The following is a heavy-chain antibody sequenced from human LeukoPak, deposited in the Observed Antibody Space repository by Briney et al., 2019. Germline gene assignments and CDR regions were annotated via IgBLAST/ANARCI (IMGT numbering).Heavy chain of an antibody. J-gene: IGHJ4*02. D-gene: IGHD6-13*01. CDR2: INTDGSEE. CDR1: GFIFSNFW. V-gene: IGHV3-7*01. Sequence: GGSLRLSCAASGFIFSNFWMSWVRQAPGRGLEWVANINTDGSEEYYVDSVKGRFIISRDNARNSLYLQMNSLRAEDTAVYYCARDPAGWDYWGQGALVTVSS. CDR3: ARDPAGWDY.